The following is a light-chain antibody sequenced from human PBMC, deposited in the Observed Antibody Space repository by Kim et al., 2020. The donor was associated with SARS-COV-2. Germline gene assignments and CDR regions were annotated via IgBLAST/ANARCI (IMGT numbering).Light chain of an antibody. CDR2: GAS. Sequence: SVSPGERATLSCRPSQSVSSNLAWYQQKPGQAPRLLIYGASTRATGIPSRFSGSGSGTEFTLTISSLQSEDFAVYSCQQYNNWPYTFGQGTKLEI. CDR1: QSVSSN. J-gene: IGKJ2*01. CDR3: QQYNNWPYT. V-gene: IGKV3-15*01.